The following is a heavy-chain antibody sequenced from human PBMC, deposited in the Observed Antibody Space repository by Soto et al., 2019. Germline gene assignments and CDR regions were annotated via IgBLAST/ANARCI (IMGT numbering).Heavy chain of an antibody. D-gene: IGHD3-22*01. CDR2: ISAYNGNT. CDR1: GYTFTSYG. Sequence: ASVKVSCKASGYTFTSYGISWVRQAPGQGLEWMGWISAYNGNTNYAQKLQGRVTLTTDTSTSTAYMELRSLRSDDTAVYYCAREPSLYYYDSSGYSRTGWFDPWGQGTLVTVSS. J-gene: IGHJ5*02. V-gene: IGHV1-18*04. CDR3: AREPSLYYYDSSGYSRTGWFDP.